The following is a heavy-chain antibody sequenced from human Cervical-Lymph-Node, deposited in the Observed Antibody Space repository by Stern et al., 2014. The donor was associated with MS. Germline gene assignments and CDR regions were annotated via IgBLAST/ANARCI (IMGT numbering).Heavy chain of an antibody. CDR2: VSAGGDTT. J-gene: IGHJ4*02. D-gene: IGHD5-12*01. Sequence: EVQLLESGGGLVQPGGSLRLSCDTSGFPFSTYGMSWVRQAPGKGLEWVSFVSAGGDTTHYADSVEGRFTISRDQAGNSLYLQMHSLRDEDTAIYYCARTWLENTFDRWGQGTLVTVSS. CDR1: GFPFSTYG. CDR3: ARTWLENTFDR. V-gene: IGHV3-48*02.